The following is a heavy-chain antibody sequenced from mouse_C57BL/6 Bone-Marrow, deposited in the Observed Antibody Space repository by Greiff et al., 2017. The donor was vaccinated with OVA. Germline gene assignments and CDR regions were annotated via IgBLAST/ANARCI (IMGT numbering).Heavy chain of an antibody. CDR1: GFNIKDDY. CDR3: TSYGNCDY. CDR2: IDPENGDT. Sequence: VQLVESGAELVRPGASVKLSCTASGFNIKDDYMHWVKQRPEQGLAWIGWIDPENGDTEYASKFQGKATITADTSSNTAYLQLSSLTSEDTAVYYCTSYGNCDYWGQGTTLTVSS. J-gene: IGHJ2*01. V-gene: IGHV14-4*01. D-gene: IGHD2-1*01.